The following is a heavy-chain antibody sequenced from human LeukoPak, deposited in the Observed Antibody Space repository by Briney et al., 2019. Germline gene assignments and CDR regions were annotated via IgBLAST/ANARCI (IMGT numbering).Heavy chain of an antibody. CDR3: ARDAVDTANAV. V-gene: IGHV3-30*04. J-gene: IGHJ6*02. Sequence: PGGSLRLSCAASGFTFSSYAMHWVRQAPGKGLEWVAIISYDGSNKYYADSVKGRFTISRDNSKNTLYLQMNSLRAEDTAVYCCARDAVDTANAVWGQGTTVTVSS. D-gene: IGHD5-18*01. CDR1: GFTFSSYA. CDR2: ISYDGSNK.